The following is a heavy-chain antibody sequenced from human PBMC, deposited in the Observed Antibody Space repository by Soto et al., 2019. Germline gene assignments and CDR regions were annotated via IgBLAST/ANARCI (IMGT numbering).Heavy chain of an antibody. Sequence: QLQLQESGSGLVKPSQTLSLTCTVSGGSITSGGYSWTWIRQSPGKGLEWIGYTYQSGSAYYNPSLKSRVTISADRSKNQFSLNLTSVTAADTAVYYCARDYYGMDVWGQGTTVTVSS. CDR1: GGSITSGGYS. CDR3: ARDYYGMDV. CDR2: TYQSGSA. V-gene: IGHV4-30-2*06. J-gene: IGHJ6*02.